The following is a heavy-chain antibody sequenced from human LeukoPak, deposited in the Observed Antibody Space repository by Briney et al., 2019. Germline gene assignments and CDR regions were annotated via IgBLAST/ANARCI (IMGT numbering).Heavy chain of an antibody. CDR1: GGTFSSYA. D-gene: IGHD3-22*01. CDR2: INPIFGTA. V-gene: IGHV1-69*13. CDR3: ARDRLLYDSSGSLYFDY. Sequence: SVKVSCKASGGTFSSYAISWVRQAPGQGLEWMGGINPIFGTANYAQKFQGRVTITADESTSTAYMELSSLRSEDTAVYYCARDRLLYDSSGSLYFDYWGQGTLVTVSS. J-gene: IGHJ4*02.